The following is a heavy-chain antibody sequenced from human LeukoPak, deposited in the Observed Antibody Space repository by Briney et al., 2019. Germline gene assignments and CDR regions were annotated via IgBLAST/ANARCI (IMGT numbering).Heavy chain of an antibody. J-gene: IGHJ4*02. CDR3: TRDYSWAWDY. Sequence: GGSPRLSCAASGFIFSGYDLHWVRQAPDKGLEWVAYIGKGGSEKYYADSVKGRFSISRDTPKNTMYLQLNSLRVEDTGIYYCTRDYSWAWDYWGQGTLVTVSS. V-gene: IGHV3-30*02. CDR1: GFIFSGYD. CDR2: IGKGGSEK. D-gene: IGHD2-15*01.